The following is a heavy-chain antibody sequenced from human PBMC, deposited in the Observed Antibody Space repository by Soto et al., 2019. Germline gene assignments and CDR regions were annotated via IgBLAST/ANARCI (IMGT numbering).Heavy chain of an antibody. Sequence: ASVKVSCKASGYTFTSYAMHWVRQAPGQRLEWMGWINVGNGNTKYSQKFQGRVTMTRDTSISTAYMELSRLRSDDTAVYYCARGLGYSRGWYPDYWGQGTLVTVSS. CDR2: INVGNGNT. J-gene: IGHJ4*02. CDR1: GYTFTSYA. CDR3: ARGLGYSRGWYPDY. V-gene: IGHV1-3*01. D-gene: IGHD6-19*01.